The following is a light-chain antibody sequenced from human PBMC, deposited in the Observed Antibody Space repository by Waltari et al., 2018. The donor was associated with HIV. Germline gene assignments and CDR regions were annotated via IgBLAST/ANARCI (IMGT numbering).Light chain of an antibody. V-gene: IGKV4-1*01. CDR3: QQYSISPWT. CDR2: WAS. CDR1: QSLLYSSTNKNY. Sequence: DIVMTQSPGSLVVPLGGRDPFNCKSSQSLLYSSTNKNYLAWYQQKPGHPPKLLIYWASTRQFGVPERFSGSGSGTDFSLTINSLQIEDVAVYYCQQYSISPWTFGQGTKM. J-gene: IGKJ1*01.